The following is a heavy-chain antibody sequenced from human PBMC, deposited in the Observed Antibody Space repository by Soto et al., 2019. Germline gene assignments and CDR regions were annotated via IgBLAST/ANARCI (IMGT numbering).Heavy chain of an antibody. CDR2: ISWNSGSI. J-gene: IGHJ6*03. V-gene: IGHV3-9*01. CDR3: AKSNCSSTSCYDFCMDV. Sequence: GGSLRLSCAASGFTFDDYAMHWVRQAPGKGLEWVSGISWNSGSIGYADSVKGRFTISRDNAKNSLYLQMNSLRAEDTALYYCAKSNCSSTSCYDFCMDVWGKGTTVTVSS. D-gene: IGHD2-2*01. CDR1: GFTFDDYA.